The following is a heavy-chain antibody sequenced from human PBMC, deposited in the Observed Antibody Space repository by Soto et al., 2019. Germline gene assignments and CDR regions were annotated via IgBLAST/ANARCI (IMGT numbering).Heavy chain of an antibody. CDR1: GFSLNTGGVG. J-gene: IGHJ4*02. D-gene: IGHD2-21*01. Sequence: QITLKESGPTLVKPTQTLTLTCTFSGFSLNTGGVGVGWIRQPPGKALEWLAVIYWDDDKRYSPSLKSRLTISKDTSKNQVVLTITNMDPVDTATYYCTHTPFFGDKLDYWGQGALVTVSS. CDR3: THTPFFGDKLDY. V-gene: IGHV2-5*02. CDR2: IYWDDDK.